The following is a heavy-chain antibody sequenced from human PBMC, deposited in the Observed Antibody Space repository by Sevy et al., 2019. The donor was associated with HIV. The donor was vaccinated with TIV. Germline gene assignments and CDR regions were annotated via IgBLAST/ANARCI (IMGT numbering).Heavy chain of an antibody. CDR3: AGENAWGRGYS. V-gene: IGHV4-59*08. CDR2: IYYNGHI. J-gene: IGHJ4*02. D-gene: IGHD1-26*01. CDR1: GGSITSLY. Sequence: SETLSLTCTVSGGSITSLYWNWIRQPPGKGLEWIANIYYNGHINYNPSLKSRVTLSLDTSKNQFSLRLSSGTGADTAMYYCAGENAWGRGYSWGQGTLVTVSS.